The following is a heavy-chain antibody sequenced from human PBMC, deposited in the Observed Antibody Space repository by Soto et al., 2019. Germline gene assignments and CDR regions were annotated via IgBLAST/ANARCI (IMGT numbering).Heavy chain of an antibody. Sequence: SVKVSCKASGGTFSSYAISWVRQAPGQGLEWMGGIIPIFGTANYAQKFQGRVTITADKSTSTAYMELSSLRSEDTAVYYCARQWTHSNWFDTWGQGTLVTVSS. CDR2: IIPIFGTA. D-gene: IGHD2-8*01. J-gene: IGHJ5*02. CDR1: GGTFSSYA. V-gene: IGHV1-69*06. CDR3: ARQWTHSNWFDT.